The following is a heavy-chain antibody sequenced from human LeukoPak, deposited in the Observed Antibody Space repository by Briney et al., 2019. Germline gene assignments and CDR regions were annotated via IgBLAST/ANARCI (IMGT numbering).Heavy chain of an antibody. CDR2: IKKDGSEK. D-gene: IGHD1-7*01. J-gene: IGHJ4*02. CDR3: VRSGTSASFDY. CDR1: GFTLSSYW. Sequence: PGGSLTLSCAASGFTLSSYWMSWVRQAPGKGPAWVANIKKDGSEKWYVDSVEGRFTISRDHAKNSLYLQMNSLRVADTAVYYCVRSGTSASFDYWGQGTLVTVSS. V-gene: IGHV3-7*01.